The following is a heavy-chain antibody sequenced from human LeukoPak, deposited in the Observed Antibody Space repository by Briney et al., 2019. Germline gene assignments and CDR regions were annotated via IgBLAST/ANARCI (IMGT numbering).Heavy chain of an antibody. CDR3: ARGPAVAGSYWYFDL. CDR2: ISHSGST. J-gene: IGHJ2*01. CDR1: VGSFSGYY. D-gene: IGHD6-19*01. Sequence: PSETLSLTCAVYVGSFSGYYWNWIRQPPGQGLEWIAEISHSGSTNYNPSLKSRVTISVDTSKNQFSLKLSSVTAADTAVYYCARGPAVAGSYWYFDLWGCGNLVTVSS. V-gene: IGHV4-34*01.